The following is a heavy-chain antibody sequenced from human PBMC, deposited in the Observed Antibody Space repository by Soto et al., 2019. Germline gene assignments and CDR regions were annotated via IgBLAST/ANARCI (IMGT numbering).Heavy chain of an antibody. CDR2: IRRHTSVT. CDR3: GQVADSGYNTVDR. Sequence: EVQLVESGGMLVQPGGSLRLSCAASGLTLSTSSMNWVRQAPGKGLEWISYIRRHTSVTAYADSVKGRFTISRDSAKNSLYLQMKSLRVEDTAVYYCGQVADSGYNTVDRGGQGTLVTVSS. CDR1: GLTLSTSS. V-gene: IGHV3-48*01. J-gene: IGHJ5*02. D-gene: IGHD3-22*01.